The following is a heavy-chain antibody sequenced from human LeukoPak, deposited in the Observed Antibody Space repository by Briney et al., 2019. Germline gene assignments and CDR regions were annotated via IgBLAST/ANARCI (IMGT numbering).Heavy chain of an antibody. CDR1: GFTFSSYA. V-gene: IGHV3-30*04. D-gene: IGHD2-2*01. CDR2: ISYDGSNK. J-gene: IGHJ4*02. Sequence: GGSLRLSCAASGFTFSSYAMHWVRQAPGKGLEWVAVISYDGSNKYYADSVKGRFTISRDNAKNSLYLQMNSLGAEDTAVYYCARLREVVIIPAAVDYWGQGTLVTVSS. CDR3: ARLREVVIIPAAVDY.